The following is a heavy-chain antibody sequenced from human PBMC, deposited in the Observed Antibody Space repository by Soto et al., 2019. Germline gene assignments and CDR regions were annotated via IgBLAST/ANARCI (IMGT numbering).Heavy chain of an antibody. D-gene: IGHD5-12*01. CDR2: INAGNGNT. CDR1: GYTFTSYA. Sequence: ASVKVSCKASGYTFTSYAMHWVRQAPGQRLEWMGWINAGNGNTKYSQKFQGRVTITRDTSASTAYMELSSLRSEDTAVYYCARDRDVGHSGYDFNWLDTWGQGTLVTVSS. CDR3: ARDRDVGHSGYDFNWLDT. V-gene: IGHV1-3*01. J-gene: IGHJ5*02.